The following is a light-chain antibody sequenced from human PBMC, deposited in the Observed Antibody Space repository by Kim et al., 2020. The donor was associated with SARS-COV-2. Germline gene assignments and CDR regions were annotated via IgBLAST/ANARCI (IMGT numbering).Light chain of an antibody. J-gene: IGLJ1*01. CDR2: RDS. CDR1: SSNIRALYA. Sequence: QSVLTQPPSVSAAPGQRVNISCTRSSSNIRALYAVHWYQHLPGPAPKLLIYRDSYRPSGVPDRFSGSKSGTSASLAITGLQAEDEADYYCQSYDSSLNGYVFGTGTKVTVL. V-gene: IGLV1-40*01. CDR3: QSYDSSLNGYV.